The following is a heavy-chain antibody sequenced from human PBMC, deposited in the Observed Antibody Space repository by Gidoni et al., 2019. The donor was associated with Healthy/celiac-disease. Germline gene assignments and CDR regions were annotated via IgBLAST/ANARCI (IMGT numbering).Heavy chain of an antibody. CDR3: AKGFTIRQQLVKGAFDY. D-gene: IGHD6-13*01. Sequence: EVQLLESGGGLVQPGGSLRLSCSASGFTFSSHAMSWVRQAPGKGLEWVSAISGSGGSTYYADSVKGRFTISRDNSKNTLYLQMNSLRAEDTALYYWAKGFTIRQQLVKGAFDYWGQGTLVTASS. J-gene: IGHJ4*02. CDR1: GFTFSSHA. CDR2: ISGSGGST. V-gene: IGHV3-23*01.